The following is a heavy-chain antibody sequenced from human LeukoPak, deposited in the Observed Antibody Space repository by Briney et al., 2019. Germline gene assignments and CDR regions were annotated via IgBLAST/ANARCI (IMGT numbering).Heavy chain of an antibody. CDR1: GGSFSGYY. CDR2: INHSGST. CDR3: ARQTGSGLFILP. V-gene: IGHV4-34*01. J-gene: IGHJ4*02. Sequence: SETLSLTCAVYGGSFSGYYWSWIRQPPGKGLEWIGEINHSGSTNYNPSLKSRVTMSLHTSKNEFSLKLTSVTAADTAVYYCARQTGSGLFILPGGQGTLVTVSS. D-gene: IGHD3/OR15-3a*01.